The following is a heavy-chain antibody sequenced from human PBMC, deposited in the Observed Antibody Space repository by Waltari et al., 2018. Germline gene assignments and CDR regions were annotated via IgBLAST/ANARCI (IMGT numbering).Heavy chain of an antibody. J-gene: IGHJ3*02. CDR2: IYYSGST. V-gene: IGHV4-59*11. D-gene: IGHD2-15*01. CDR1: GGSISSHY. Sequence: QVQLQESGPGLVKPSETLSLTCTVPGGSISSHYWSWIRQPPGKGMEWIGYIYYSGSTNYNPSLKSRVTISVDTSKHQFALKLSSVTAADTAVYYCARGHYSTHRYAFDIWGQGTMVTVSS. CDR3: ARGHYSTHRYAFDI.